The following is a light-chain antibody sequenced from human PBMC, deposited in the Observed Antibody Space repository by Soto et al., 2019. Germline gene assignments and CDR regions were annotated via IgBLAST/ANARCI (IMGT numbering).Light chain of an antibody. CDR1: QDIRNV. V-gene: IGKV1-17*01. J-gene: IGKJ5*01. CDR3: LQYNTYPFT. Sequence: DIQMTESRGSRCSSLGGIVTISCLASQDIRNVLGWYQQKPGKAPKRLIYAASSLQSGVPSRFSGSGSGTEFTLTISSLQPEDFATYFCLQYNTYPFTFGQGTRLEIK. CDR2: AAS.